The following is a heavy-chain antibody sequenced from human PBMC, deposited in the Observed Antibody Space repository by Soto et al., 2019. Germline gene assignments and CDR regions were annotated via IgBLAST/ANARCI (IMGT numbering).Heavy chain of an antibody. CDR2: IYPGDCDT. V-gene: IGHV5-51*01. Sequence: XDALTISLKGSGYSFTSYWIGLVRQKPGKGLEWMGIIYPGDCDTRYSPSFQDQVTISADKSISTAYLQWSSLKASDTAMYYCARHKSTYGSRTGMDVWGQGTTVTVSS. D-gene: IGHD3-10*01. CDR3: ARHKSTYGSRTGMDV. J-gene: IGHJ6*02. CDR1: GYSFTSYW.